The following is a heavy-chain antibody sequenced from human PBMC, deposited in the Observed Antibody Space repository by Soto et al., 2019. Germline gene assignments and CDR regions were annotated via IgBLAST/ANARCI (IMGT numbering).Heavy chain of an antibody. V-gene: IGHV3-23*01. D-gene: IGHD2-2*01. CDR1: GFTFSSYA. J-gene: IGHJ6*03. CDR2: ISVSGGST. CDR3: AKAGYCSSATCATRYYYMDV. Sequence: AGGSLRLSCAAPGFTFSSYAMGWVPQAPGKGLEFVSAISVSGGSTYYADSVKGRFTISRDNSNNTLYLQMNSLRAEDTAVYYCAKAGYCSSATCATRYYYMDVWGKGTTVTVSS.